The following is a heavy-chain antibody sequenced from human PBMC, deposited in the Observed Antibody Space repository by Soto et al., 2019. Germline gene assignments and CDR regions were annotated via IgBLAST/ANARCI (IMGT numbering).Heavy chain of an antibody. Sequence: GASVKVSCKASGYTFIKYAIHWVRQAPGQRLEWMGWLNVGNGNTKYSQKFQGRVTITGDTSASTAYMELSSLRSEDTAVYYCARERWASGSRWFDPWGQGTLVTVSS. CDR3: ARERWASGSRWFDP. CDR2: LNVGNGNT. J-gene: IGHJ5*02. V-gene: IGHV1-3*01. CDR1: GYTFIKYA. D-gene: IGHD6-19*01.